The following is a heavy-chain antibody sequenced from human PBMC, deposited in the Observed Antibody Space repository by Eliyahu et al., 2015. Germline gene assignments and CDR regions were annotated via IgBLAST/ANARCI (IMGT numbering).Heavy chain of an antibody. J-gene: IGHJ5*02. CDR2: IYYSGNT. Sequence: QVQLQESGPRLVKPSQTLSLTCTMSGGSIITGNYYWTWIRQPPGKGLEWIGRIYYSGNTYYNPSLKSRITISIDTSKNQFSLRLTSVTAADTAVYYCAREDFGKGWLDPWGQGSLVTVSS. CDR1: GGSIITGNYY. CDR3: AREDFGKGWLDP. D-gene: IGHD3-3*01. V-gene: IGHV4-30-4*01.